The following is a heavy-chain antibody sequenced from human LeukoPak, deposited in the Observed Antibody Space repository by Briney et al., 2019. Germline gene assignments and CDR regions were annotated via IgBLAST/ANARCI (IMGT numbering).Heavy chain of an antibody. J-gene: IGHJ5*02. Sequence: PGGSLRLSCAASGFIFNDYAMSWVRQAPGKGLEWVSAISGSGSDTYYADSVKGRFTISRDNSKNTLYLQMDSLTAEDTALYYCAKDVVRGSGRINWFDPWGQGTLATVSS. V-gene: IGHV3-23*01. D-gene: IGHD3-10*01. CDR3: AKDVVRGSGRINWFDP. CDR1: GFIFNDYA. CDR2: ISGSGSDT.